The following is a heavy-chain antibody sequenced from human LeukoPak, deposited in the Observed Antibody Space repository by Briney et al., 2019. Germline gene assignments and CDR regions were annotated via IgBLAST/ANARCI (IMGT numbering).Heavy chain of an antibody. D-gene: IGHD3-3*01. J-gene: IGHJ3*02. Sequence: SVKVSCKASGGTFSSYAISWVRQAPGQGLEWMGGIIPIFGTANYAQKFQGRVTITTDESTSTAYMELSSLRTEDTAVYYCAYAKRITIFGVVTTDAFDIWGQGTMVTVSS. CDR3: AYAKRITIFGVVTTDAFDI. CDR1: GGTFSSYA. V-gene: IGHV1-69*05. CDR2: IIPIFGTA.